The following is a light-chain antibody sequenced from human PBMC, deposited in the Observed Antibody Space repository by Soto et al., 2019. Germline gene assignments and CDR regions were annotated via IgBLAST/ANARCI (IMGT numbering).Light chain of an antibody. V-gene: IGKV3-20*01. J-gene: IGKJ1*01. CDR1: QSVSSNY. CDR2: GAS. CDR3: QQYVSSAT. Sequence: EIVLTQSPGTLFLSPVERATLSCRASQSVSSNYLAWNQQNPSQAPRLLISGASNRPTCNPDRFIGSASRTDIPLTISRLEPEDCAGYYCQQYVSSATVGQGTKVDIK.